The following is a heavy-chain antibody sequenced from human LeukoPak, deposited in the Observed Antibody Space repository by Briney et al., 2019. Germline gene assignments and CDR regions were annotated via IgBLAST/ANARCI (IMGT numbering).Heavy chain of an antibody. Sequence: GASVEVPCKASGGTFSSYAISWVRQAPGQGLEWMGGIIPIFGTANYAQKFQGRVTITADESTSTAYMELSSLRSEDTAVYYCAVVPAAQRDYYYYGMDVWGQGTTVTVSS. J-gene: IGHJ6*02. CDR1: GGTFSSYA. D-gene: IGHD2-2*01. V-gene: IGHV1-69*13. CDR3: AVVPAAQRDYYYYGMDV. CDR2: IIPIFGTA.